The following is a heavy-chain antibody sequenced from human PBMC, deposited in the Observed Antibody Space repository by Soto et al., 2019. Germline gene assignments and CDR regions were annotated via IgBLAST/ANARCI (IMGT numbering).Heavy chain of an antibody. Sequence: GGSLRLSCAASGFTFSSYGMHWVRQAPGKGLEWVAVISYDGSNKYYADSVKGRFTISRDNSKNTLYLQMNSLRAEDTAVYYCAYYGRIAVAGTWYFQHWGQGTLVT. CDR2: ISYDGSNK. CDR1: GFTFSSYG. J-gene: IGHJ1*01. CDR3: AYYGRIAVAGTWYFQH. V-gene: IGHV3-30*03. D-gene: IGHD6-19*01.